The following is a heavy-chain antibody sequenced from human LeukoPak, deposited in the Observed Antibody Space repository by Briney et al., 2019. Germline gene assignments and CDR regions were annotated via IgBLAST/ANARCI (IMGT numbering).Heavy chain of an antibody. Sequence: SETLSLTCTVSGGSIISYYWNWIRQPPGKGLEWIGYIYYSGSTNYDPSLKSRVTTLVDTSKNQFSLRLSSVTAADTAVYYCAREYSSSSGRRAFDFWGQGTMVTVSS. V-gene: IGHV4-59*08. J-gene: IGHJ3*01. CDR1: GGSIISYY. CDR2: IYYSGST. D-gene: IGHD6-6*01. CDR3: AREYSSSSGRRAFDF.